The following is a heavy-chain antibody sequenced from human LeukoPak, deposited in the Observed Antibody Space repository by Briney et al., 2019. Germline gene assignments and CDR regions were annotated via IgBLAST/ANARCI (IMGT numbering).Heavy chain of an antibody. Sequence: SETLSLTCTVSGGSVSSGLNRWSWVRQPPGKELEWIGDISYSGSASYNPSLRSRVTISLDTSTNQFSLTLGSVTAADTAVYYCAREAECSGGSCYSYGWFDPWGQGTQVIVSS. V-gene: IGHV4-61*01. J-gene: IGHJ5*02. CDR1: GGSVSSGLNR. CDR2: ISYSGSA. D-gene: IGHD2-15*01. CDR3: AREAECSGGSCYSYGWFDP.